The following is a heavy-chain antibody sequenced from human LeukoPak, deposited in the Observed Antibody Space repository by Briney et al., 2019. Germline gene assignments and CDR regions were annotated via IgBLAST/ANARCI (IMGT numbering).Heavy chain of an antibody. CDR1: GFTFSRYS. J-gene: IGHJ4*02. Sequence: PGGSLRLSCAASGFTFSRYSMNWVRQAPGKGLEWVSHISSSSSTIYYADSVKGRFTIPRDNAQNSPYLQMNSLRAEDTAVYYCARVSVGEYQLLWLDYWGQGTLVTVSS. V-gene: IGHV3-48*01. CDR3: ARVSVGEYQLLWLDY. D-gene: IGHD2-2*01. CDR2: ISSSSSTI.